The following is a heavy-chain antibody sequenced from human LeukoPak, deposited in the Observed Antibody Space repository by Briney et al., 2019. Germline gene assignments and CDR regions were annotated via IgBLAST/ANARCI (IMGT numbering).Heavy chain of an antibody. CDR3: ARDQLGRRDKKYYYDSSGYHYFDY. Sequence: PGGSLRLSCAASGFTFSSYWMSWVRQAPGKGLEWVANIKQDGSEKYYVDSAKGRFTISRDNAKNSLYLQMNSLRAEDTAVYYCARDQLGRRDKKYYYDSSGYHYFDYWGQGTLVTVSS. D-gene: IGHD3-22*01. CDR1: GFTFSSYW. J-gene: IGHJ4*02. V-gene: IGHV3-7*01. CDR2: IKQDGSEK.